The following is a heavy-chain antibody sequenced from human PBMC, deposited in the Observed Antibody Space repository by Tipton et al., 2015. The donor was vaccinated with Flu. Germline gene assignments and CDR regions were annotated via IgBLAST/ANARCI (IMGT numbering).Heavy chain of an antibody. V-gene: IGHV4-39*01. Sequence: TLSLTCTVSGGSISSSSYYWGWIRQPPGKGLEWIGSIYYSGSTYYNPSLKSRVTISVDTSKNQFSLKLSSVTAADTAVYYCARLYYDFWSGYYTGHYFDYWGQGTLVTVSS. CDR3: ARLYYDFWSGYYTGHYFDY. CDR1: GGSISSSSYY. CDR2: IYYSGST. J-gene: IGHJ4*02. D-gene: IGHD3-3*01.